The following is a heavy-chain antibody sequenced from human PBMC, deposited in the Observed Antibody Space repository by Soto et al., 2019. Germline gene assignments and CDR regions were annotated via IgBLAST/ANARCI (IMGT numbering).Heavy chain of an antibody. D-gene: IGHD6-19*01. Sequence: QVQLVQSGAEVKTPGSSVRVSCKASGGTFSRYTLNWVRQAPGQGLEWMGGIIPRFGTRNYAPTLQDRVTIIADESTNTAYKELNSLMSEDTAVYYWARGREIYNSGRSELDQWGQGTLVAVSS. CDR1: GGTFSRYT. V-gene: IGHV1-69*01. CDR3: ARGREIYNSGRSELDQ. J-gene: IGHJ4*02. CDR2: IIPRFGTR.